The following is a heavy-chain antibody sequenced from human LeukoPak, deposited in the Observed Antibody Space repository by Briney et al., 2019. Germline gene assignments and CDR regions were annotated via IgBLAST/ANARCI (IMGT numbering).Heavy chain of an antibody. Sequence: GGSLRLSCTASGFTFGDYAMSWVRQAPGKGLEWVGFIRSKAYGGTTEYAASVKGRLTISRDDSKSIAYLQMNSLKTEDTAVYYCTRENYDFWSGHDYWGQGTLVTVSS. CDR3: TRENYDFWSGHDY. J-gene: IGHJ4*02. V-gene: IGHV3-49*04. CDR2: IRSKAYGGTT. CDR1: GFTFGDYA. D-gene: IGHD3-3*01.